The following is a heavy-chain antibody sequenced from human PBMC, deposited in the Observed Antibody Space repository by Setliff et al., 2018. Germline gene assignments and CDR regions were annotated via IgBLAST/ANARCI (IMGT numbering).Heavy chain of an antibody. CDR2: IYPADSDT. D-gene: IGHD2-21*02. V-gene: IGHV5-51*01. CDR3: ARRGWGSSSGDCYSPKGCYYYYMDV. CDR1: GYTFSDYW. Sequence: GESLKISCRGSGYTFSDYWIDWVRQMPGKGLEYMGIIYPADSDTTYSPSFQGQVTISADKSINTAYLQWSSLKASDTAIYYCARRGWGSSSGDCYSPKGCYYYYMDVWGKGTTVTVSS. J-gene: IGHJ6*03.